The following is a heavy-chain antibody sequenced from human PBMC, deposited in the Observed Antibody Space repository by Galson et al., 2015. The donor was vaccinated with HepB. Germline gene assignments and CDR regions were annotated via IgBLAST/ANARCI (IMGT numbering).Heavy chain of an antibody. J-gene: IGHJ4*02. V-gene: IGHV1-46*01. Sequence: SVKVSCKASGYKFISYYMHWVRQAPGQGLEWMGIINPSGGSTDYAPKFQGRVTMSRDTSTSTVFMELSSLRSDDTAVYFCARGVLLWDGPDYCGQGTVVTGTS. CDR2: INPSGGST. CDR1: GYKFISYY. CDR3: ARGVLLWDGPDY. D-gene: IGHD3-10*01.